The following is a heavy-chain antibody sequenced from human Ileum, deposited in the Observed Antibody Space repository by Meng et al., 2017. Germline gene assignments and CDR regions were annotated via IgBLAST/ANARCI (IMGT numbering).Heavy chain of an antibody. CDR3: ASPGGEMATTEDWYFDL. CDR2: IYYSGST. D-gene: IGHD5-24*01. V-gene: IGHV4-39*07. Sequence: QLQLQESGPGLVKPSETLSLTCTVSGGSISSSSYYWGWIRQPPGKGLEWIGSIYYSGSTYYNPSLKSRVTISVDTSKNQFSLKLSSVTAADTAVYYCASPGGEMATTEDWYFDLWGRGTLVTVSS. CDR1: GGSISSSSYY. J-gene: IGHJ2*01.